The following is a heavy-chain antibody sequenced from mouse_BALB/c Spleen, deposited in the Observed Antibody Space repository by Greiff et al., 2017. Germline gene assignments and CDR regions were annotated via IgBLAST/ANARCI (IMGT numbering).Heavy chain of an antibody. CDR1: GFNIKDYV. CDR3: DAGGVRRVDY. Sequence: VQLQQSGAELVRSGASVKMSCTASGFNIKDYVMHWVKQRPEQGLEWIGWIDPENGDTEYAPKFQGKATMTADTSSNTAYLQLSSLTSEDTAVYYCDAGGVRRVDYWGEGTSVTVSS. J-gene: IGHJ4*01. CDR2: IDPENGDT. D-gene: IGHD2-14*01. V-gene: IGHV14-4*02.